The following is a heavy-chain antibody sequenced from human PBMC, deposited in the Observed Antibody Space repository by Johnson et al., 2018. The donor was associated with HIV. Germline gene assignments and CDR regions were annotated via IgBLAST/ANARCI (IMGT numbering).Heavy chain of an antibody. D-gene: IGHD6-19*01. CDR2: ISYDGSNK. CDR1: GITFRDYA. V-gene: IGHV3-30-3*01. Sequence: VQLVEFGGGLVQPGGSLRLSCAASGITFRDYAMHWVRQAPGKGLEWVAVISYDGSNKYYADPVKGRFTISRDNSKNTLYLQMNSLRAEDTAVYYCARAGAVGFDAFDIWGQGTMVTVSS. J-gene: IGHJ3*02. CDR3: ARAGAVGFDAFDI.